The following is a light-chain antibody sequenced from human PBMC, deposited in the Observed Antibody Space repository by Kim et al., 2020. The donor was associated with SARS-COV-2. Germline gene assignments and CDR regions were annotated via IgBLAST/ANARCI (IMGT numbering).Light chain of an antibody. CDR1: QSINHS. V-gene: IGKV1-39*01. CDR2: DVS. J-gene: IGKJ2*01. CDR3: QQSNDFPYT. Sequence: DIQITQSPSSLSTSVGDRVTIACRTSQSINHSLNWYQQRPGKAPKLLIYDVSKLQSGVPSRFSGSGSGTDFTLTISSLQPDDLATYYCQQSNDFPYTFGQGTKLEI.